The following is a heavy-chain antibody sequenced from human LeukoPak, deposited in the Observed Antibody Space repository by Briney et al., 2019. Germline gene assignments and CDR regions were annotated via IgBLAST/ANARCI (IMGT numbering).Heavy chain of an antibody. CDR2: ISSSSSYT. Sequence: KPGGSLRLSCAASGFTFSDYYMSWIRQAPGKGLEWVSYISSSSSYTNYADSVKGRFTISRDNAKNSLYLQMNSLRAEDTAVYYCARAPTSRPSPGEEYWGQGTLVTVSS. CDR3: ARAPTSRPSPGEEY. CDR1: GFTFSDYY. J-gene: IGHJ4*02. D-gene: IGHD1-1*01. V-gene: IGHV3-11*05.